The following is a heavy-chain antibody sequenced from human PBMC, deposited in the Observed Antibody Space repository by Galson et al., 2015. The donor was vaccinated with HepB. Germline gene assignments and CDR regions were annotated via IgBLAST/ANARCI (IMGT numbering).Heavy chain of an antibody. CDR2: ISYDGSNK. D-gene: IGHD2-15*01. Sequence: SLRLSCAASGFTFSSYGMHWVRQAPGKGLEWVAIISYDGSNKYYADSVKGRFTISRDNSKNTLSLRMNSLRAEDTAVYYCAKIGGCSGGSCYDWFDPWGQGTLVTVSS. J-gene: IGHJ5*02. CDR3: AKIGGCSGGSCYDWFDP. CDR1: GFTFSSYG. V-gene: IGHV3-30*18.